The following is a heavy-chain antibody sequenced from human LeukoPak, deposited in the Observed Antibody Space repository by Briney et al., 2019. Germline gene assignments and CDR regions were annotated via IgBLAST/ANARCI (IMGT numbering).Heavy chain of an antibody. Sequence: GGSLRLSCTASGFTFDDYAMSWFRQAPGKGLEWVGFIRSKAYGGTTEYAASVKGRFTISRDDSKSIAYLQMNSLKTEDTAVYYCTRGSFPGSYPANNWFDPWGQGTLVTVSS. J-gene: IGHJ5*02. CDR3: TRGSFPGSYPANNWFDP. CDR2: IRSKAYGGTT. D-gene: IGHD3-10*01. CDR1: GFTFDDYA. V-gene: IGHV3-49*03.